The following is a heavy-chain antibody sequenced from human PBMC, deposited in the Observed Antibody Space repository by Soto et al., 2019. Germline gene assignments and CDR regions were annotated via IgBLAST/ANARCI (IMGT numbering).Heavy chain of an antibody. Sequence: TSETLSLTCTVSGGSISSYYWSWIRQPPGKGLEWIGYIYYSGSTNYNPSLKSRVTISVDTSKNQFSLKLSSVTAADTAVYYCARGQEEVGATHHWGQGTLVTVSS. CDR1: GGSISSYY. D-gene: IGHD1-26*01. V-gene: IGHV4-59*01. CDR3: ARGQEEVGATHH. J-gene: IGHJ5*02. CDR2: IYYSGST.